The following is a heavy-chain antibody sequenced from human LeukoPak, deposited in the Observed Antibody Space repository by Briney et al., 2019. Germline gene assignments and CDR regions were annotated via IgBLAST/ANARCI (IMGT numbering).Heavy chain of an antibody. Sequence: ASVKVSCKASGHTLIDYYMHWVRQAPGQGLEWMGWIKPDSGATDYAQKFQGRVTMTRDTSISTAYMEVTRLTSDDTAVYYCARAKPSDVFDIWGQGTMVTVSS. CDR2: IKPDSGAT. V-gene: IGHV1-2*02. CDR1: GHTLIDYY. CDR3: ARAKPSDVFDI. J-gene: IGHJ3*02.